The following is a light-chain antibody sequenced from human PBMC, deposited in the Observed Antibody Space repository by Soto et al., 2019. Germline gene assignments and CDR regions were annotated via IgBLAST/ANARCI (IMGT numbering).Light chain of an antibody. Sequence: QSVLTQPASVSGSPGQSITISCTGTSRDDGGYNSVSWYQQHPGEAPKLMIYDVSNRPSGVSNRCSGSKSGNTAALTISGLQAEDEADYYCSSYTSSSTSVIFGGGTKVTVL. J-gene: IGLJ2*01. CDR1: SRDDGGYNS. V-gene: IGLV2-14*03. CDR3: SSYTSSSTSVI. CDR2: DVS.